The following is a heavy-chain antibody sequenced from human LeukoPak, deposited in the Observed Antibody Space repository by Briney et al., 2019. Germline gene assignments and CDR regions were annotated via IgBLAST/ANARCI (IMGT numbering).Heavy chain of an antibody. CDR3: AKHITVAGTSWYIYY. Sequence: GGSLRLSCAAPGFTFSSYAMSWVRQAPGKGLEWVSVVSHNGVNTFYADFVRGRLTISRDNSKNMVYLQMNSLRSDDSAIYYCAKHITVAGTSWYIYYWGQGTVLTVSS. CDR2: VSHNGVNT. D-gene: IGHD3-16*01. V-gene: IGHV3-23*01. J-gene: IGHJ4*02. CDR1: GFTFSSYA.